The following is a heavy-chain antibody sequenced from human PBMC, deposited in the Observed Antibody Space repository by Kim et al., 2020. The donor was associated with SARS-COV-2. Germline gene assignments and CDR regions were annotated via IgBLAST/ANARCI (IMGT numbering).Heavy chain of an antibody. J-gene: IGHJ6*02. V-gene: IGHV7-4-1*02. D-gene: IGHD2-15*01. CDR2: INTNTGNP. Sequence: ASVKVSCKASGYTFTSYAMNWVRQAPGQGLEWMGWINTNTGNPTYAQGFTGRFVFSLDTSVSTAYLQISSLKAEDTAVYYCARVDSEVVAASPTHYYYGMDVWGQGTTVTVSS. CDR1: GYTFTSYA. CDR3: ARVDSEVVAASPTHYYYGMDV.